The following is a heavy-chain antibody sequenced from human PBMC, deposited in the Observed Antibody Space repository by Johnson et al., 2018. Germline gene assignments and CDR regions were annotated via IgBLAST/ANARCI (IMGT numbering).Heavy chain of an antibody. V-gene: IGHV3-30*18. CDR3: AKDVVLGYQLDDAFDI. J-gene: IGHJ3*02. CDR1: GFTFSSYG. CDR2: ISYDGSNK. Sequence: VQLVESGGGVVQPGGSLTLSCAASGFTFSSYGMHWVRQAPGKGLEWVAVISYDGSNKYYADSVKGRFTISRDNSKNTLYLQMNSLRAEDTAVYYCAKDVVLGYQLDDAFDIWGQGTMVTVSS. D-gene: IGHD2-2*01.